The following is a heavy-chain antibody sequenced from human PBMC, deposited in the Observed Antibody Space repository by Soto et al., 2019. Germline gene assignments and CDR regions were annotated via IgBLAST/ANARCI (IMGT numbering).Heavy chain of an antibody. CDR3: VSWVSAHFDY. V-gene: IGHV3-23*01. Sequence: GGSLRLSCVVSRYTFKSHGLSWVRQAPGKGLEWVSTIDSTGANTHYADSVRGRFTISRDNSRNTLHLQMHDLRADDTALYYCVSWVSAHFDYWGQGTQVTVSS. D-gene: IGHD3-16*01. J-gene: IGHJ4*02. CDR2: IDSTGANT. CDR1: RYTFKSHG.